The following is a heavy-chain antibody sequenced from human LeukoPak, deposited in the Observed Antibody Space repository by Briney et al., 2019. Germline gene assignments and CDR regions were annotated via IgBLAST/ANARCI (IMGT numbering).Heavy chain of an antibody. CDR1: GGSISSGSYY. CDR2: IYYSGST. V-gene: IGHV4-61*10. D-gene: IGHD2-21*01. CDR3: ARGLFAPGDYYMDV. J-gene: IGHJ6*03. Sequence: SETLSLTCTVSGGSISSGSYYWSWIRQPAGKGLEWIGYIYYSGSTNYNPSLKSRVTISVDTSKNQFSLKLSSVTAADTAVYYCARGLFAPGDYYMDVWGKGTTVTISS.